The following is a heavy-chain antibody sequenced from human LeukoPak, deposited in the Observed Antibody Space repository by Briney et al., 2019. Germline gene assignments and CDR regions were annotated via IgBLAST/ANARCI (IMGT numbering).Heavy chain of an antibody. CDR2: IRSKANSYAT. CDR3: TRQRRELPEFDY. CDR1: GFTFSGSA. D-gene: IGHD3-10*01. V-gene: IGHV3-73*01. J-gene: IGHJ4*02. Sequence: GGSLRLSCAASGFTFSGSAMHWVRQASGKGLEWVGRIRSKANSYATAYAASVKGRFTISRDGSKNTAYLQMNSLKTEDTAVYYCTRQRRELPEFDYWGQGTLVTVSS.